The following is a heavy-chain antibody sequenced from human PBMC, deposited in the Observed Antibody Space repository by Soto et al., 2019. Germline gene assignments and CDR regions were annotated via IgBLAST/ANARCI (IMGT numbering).Heavy chain of an antibody. CDR1: GGSISSYY. Sequence: SETLSLTCTVSGGSISSYYWSWIRQPPGKGLEWIGYIYYSGSTNYNPSLKSQVAISVDTSKNQFSLKLSSVTAADTAVYYCARVYYDFTRFNYYYYMDVWGKGTTVTVSS. CDR2: IYYSGST. CDR3: ARVYYDFTRFNYYYYMDV. V-gene: IGHV4-59*08. D-gene: IGHD3-3*01. J-gene: IGHJ6*03.